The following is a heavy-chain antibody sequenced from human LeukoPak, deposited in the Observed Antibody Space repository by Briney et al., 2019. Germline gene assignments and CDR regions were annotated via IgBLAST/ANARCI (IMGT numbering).Heavy chain of an antibody. V-gene: IGHV3-21*01. J-gene: IGHJ4*02. CDR2: ISTSSTYI. D-gene: IGHD1-20*01. CDR3: ARDPPFIIGTTFFDY. Sequence: GGSLRLSCAASGFTFSSYIMNWVRQAPGKGLEWVSSISTSSTYIYYADSVKGRFTISRDNAKNSLYLQMNSLRAEDTAVYYCARDPPFIIGTTFFDYWGQGTLVTVSS. CDR1: GFTFSSYI.